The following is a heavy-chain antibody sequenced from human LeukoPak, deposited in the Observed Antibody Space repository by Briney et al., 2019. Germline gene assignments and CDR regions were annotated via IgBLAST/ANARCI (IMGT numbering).Heavy chain of an antibody. CDR3: ARHSLIGTTPFDY. D-gene: IGHD1-20*01. J-gene: IGHJ4*02. Sequence: ASVKVSCKASGYTFTSYGISWVRQAPGQGLEWMGLINPSSGNTPYAQQFQGRVTMTGDTSTSTVYMELSSLRSEDTAVYYCARHSLIGTTPFDYWGQGTLVTVPS. CDR2: INPSSGNT. CDR1: GYTFTSYG. V-gene: IGHV1-46*01.